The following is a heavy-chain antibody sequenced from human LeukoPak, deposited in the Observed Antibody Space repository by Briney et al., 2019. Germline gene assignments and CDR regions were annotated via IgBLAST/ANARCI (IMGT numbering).Heavy chain of an antibody. CDR3: ARDQLPYYYYYGMDV. CDR1: GFTFSDYE. CDR2: ISSSGTII. D-gene: IGHD1-1*01. Sequence: GGSLRLSCAASGFTFSDYEMSWVRQAPGKGLEWVSYISSSGTIIYYADSVKGRFTISRDNAQNSLFLQMNSLRAEDTAVYYCARDQLPYYYYYGMDVWGKGTTVTVSS. V-gene: IGHV3-48*03. J-gene: IGHJ6*04.